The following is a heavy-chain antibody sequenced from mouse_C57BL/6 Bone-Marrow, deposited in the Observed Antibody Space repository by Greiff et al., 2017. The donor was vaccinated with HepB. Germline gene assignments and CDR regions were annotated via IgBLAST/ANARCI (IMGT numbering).Heavy chain of an antibody. V-gene: IGHV1-19*01. Sequence: EVQLQESGPVLVKPGASVKMSCKASGYTFTDYYMNWVKQSHGKSLEWIGVINPYNGGTSYNQKFKGKATLTADKSSSTAYMQLSSLTSEDSAVYFCARDYGSSPYYFDYWGQGTTLTVSS. CDR2: INPYNGGT. CDR3: ARDYGSSPYYFDY. D-gene: IGHD1-1*01. J-gene: IGHJ2*01. CDR1: GYTFTDYY.